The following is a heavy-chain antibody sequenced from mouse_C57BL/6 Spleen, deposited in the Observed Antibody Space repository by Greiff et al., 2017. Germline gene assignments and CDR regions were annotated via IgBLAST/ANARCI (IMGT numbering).Heavy chain of an antibody. D-gene: IGHD1-1*01. CDR3: ASPYYGSSYRYFDY. Sequence: QVQLQQPGAELVQPGASVKMSCKASGYTFTSYWITWVKQRPGQGLEWIGDIYPGSGSTNYNETFKSKATLTVDTSSSTAYMQLSSLTSEDSAVYYCASPYYGSSYRYFDYWGQGTTLTVSS. V-gene: IGHV1-55*01. CDR2: IYPGSGST. CDR1: GYTFTSYW. J-gene: IGHJ2*01.